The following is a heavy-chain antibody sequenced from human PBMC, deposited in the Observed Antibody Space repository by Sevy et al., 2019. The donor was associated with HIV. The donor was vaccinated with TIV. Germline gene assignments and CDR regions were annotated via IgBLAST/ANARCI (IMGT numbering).Heavy chain of an antibody. CDR1: GDSVSSYSFY. D-gene: IGHD6-6*01. CDR3: AREKQFVLDY. Sequence: SETLSLTCTVSGDSVSSYSFYWSWIRQPPGKGLEWIGYIYYSGSSNYNPSLKSRVTMSIDTSKNQFSLKLSSVTAADTAVYYCAREKQFVLDYWGQGTLVTVSS. V-gene: IGHV4-61*01. CDR2: IYYSGSS. J-gene: IGHJ4*02.